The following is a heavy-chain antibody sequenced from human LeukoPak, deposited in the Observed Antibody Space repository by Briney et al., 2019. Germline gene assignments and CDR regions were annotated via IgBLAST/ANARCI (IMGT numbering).Heavy chain of an antibody. CDR1: GFTFSSYG. D-gene: IGHD3-22*01. Sequence: PGGSLRLSCAASGFTFSSYGMHWVRQAPGKGLERVAVISYHGINKYYVDSVKGRFTISRDNSKNTLYLQMNSLRPEDTAMYYCAKGRVDYYDSSDAFDIWGQGTMVTVSS. J-gene: IGHJ3*02. CDR2: ISYHGINK. V-gene: IGHV3-30*18. CDR3: AKGRVDYYDSSDAFDI.